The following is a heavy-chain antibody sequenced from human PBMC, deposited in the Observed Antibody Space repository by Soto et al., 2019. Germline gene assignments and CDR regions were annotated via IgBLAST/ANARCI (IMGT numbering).Heavy chain of an antibody. Sequence: KPSETLSLTCDVSGASISYYDWNWIRQPPGKGLEWIGCIYYSGSTHYNPSLSSRVTISVDTSKNQVSLKLTSVTAADTAVYYCATDTSSSESSYYYGMDVWGQGTTVTVSS. CDR2: IYYSGST. J-gene: IGHJ6*02. CDR3: ATDTSSSESSYYYGMDV. D-gene: IGHD6-6*01. V-gene: IGHV4-59*01. CDR1: GASISYYD.